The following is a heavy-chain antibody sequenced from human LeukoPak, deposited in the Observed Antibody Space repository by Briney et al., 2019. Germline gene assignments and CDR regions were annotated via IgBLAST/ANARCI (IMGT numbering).Heavy chain of an antibody. CDR1: GFTFSSYW. Sequence: PGGSLRLSCAASGFTFSSYWMHWVRQAPGKGLVWVSRINSDRSSTSYADSVKGRFTISRDNAKNTLYLQMNSLRAEDTAVYYCARAQSWVYADLSDPWGQGTLVTVSS. CDR2: INSDRSST. D-gene: IGHD2-8*01. J-gene: IGHJ5*02. CDR3: ARAQSWVYADLSDP. V-gene: IGHV3-74*01.